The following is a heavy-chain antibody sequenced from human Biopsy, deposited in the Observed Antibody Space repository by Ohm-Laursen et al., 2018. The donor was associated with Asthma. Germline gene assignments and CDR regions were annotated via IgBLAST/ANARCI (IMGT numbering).Heavy chain of an antibody. J-gene: IGHJ4*02. Sequence: ASVKVSCKSLGGTFNTYVIGWVRQAPGQGLEWMGGINSVFGTTTYPQKFQDRITITADDSTSTVYMELSSLRSEGTAVYYCARKAGSCISRTCYSLDFWGQGTLVTVSS. V-gene: IGHV1-69*13. D-gene: IGHD2-2*01. CDR2: INSVFGTT. CDR3: ARKAGSCISRTCYSLDF. CDR1: GGTFNTYV.